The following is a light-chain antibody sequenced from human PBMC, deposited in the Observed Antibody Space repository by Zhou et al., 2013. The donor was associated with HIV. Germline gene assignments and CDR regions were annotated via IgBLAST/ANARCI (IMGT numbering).Light chain of an antibody. V-gene: IGKV3-11*01. J-gene: IGKJ2*01. Sequence: ETVLTQSPVTLSLSPGKSATLSCRASQNVRSDLAWYQQKPGQAPRVLIYDASKRADGIPARFSGSGSGTDFTLTISSLEPEDFAVYYCQQRSSWPPYTFGQGTKLEI. CDR1: QNVRSD. CDR2: DAS. CDR3: QQRSSWPPYT.